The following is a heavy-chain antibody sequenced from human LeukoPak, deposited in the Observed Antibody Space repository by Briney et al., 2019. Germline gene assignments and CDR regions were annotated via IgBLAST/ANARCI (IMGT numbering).Heavy chain of an antibody. CDR3: ASLTDSFDY. J-gene: IGHJ4*02. Sequence: PSETLSLTCTVSGGSISGSSYFWGWIRQPPGKGLEWIGSIYYSGSTYYNPSLKSRVTISVDTSKNQFSLKLSSVTAADTAVYYCASLTDSFDYWGQGTLVTVSS. CDR1: GGSISGSSYF. CDR2: IYYSGST. V-gene: IGHV4-39*01.